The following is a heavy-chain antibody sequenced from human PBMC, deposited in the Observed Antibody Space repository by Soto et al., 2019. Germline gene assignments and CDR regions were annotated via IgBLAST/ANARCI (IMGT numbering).Heavy chain of an antibody. CDR3: ARTAVEWLNYGMDV. CDR1: GGSFSGYY. CDR2: INHSGST. V-gene: IGHV4-34*01. Sequence: PSETLSLTCAVYGGSFSGYYWSWIHQPPGKGLEWIGEINHSGSTNYNPSLKSRVTISVDTSKNQFSMKLSSVTAADTAVYYCARTAVEWLNYGMDVWGQGTTVTVS. D-gene: IGHD3-3*01. J-gene: IGHJ6*02.